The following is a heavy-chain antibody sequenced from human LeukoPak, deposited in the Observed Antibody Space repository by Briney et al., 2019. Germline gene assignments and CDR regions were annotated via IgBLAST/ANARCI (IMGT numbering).Heavy chain of an antibody. CDR3: ARHKTSGSGWYNFDY. CDR1: GGSISSSTSY. Sequence: PSETLSLTCTVSGGSISSSTSYWGWIRPPPGKGLEWIGSIYYSGSTYYNPSLKSRVTISVGTSKTHFSLKLSSVTAADTAVYYCARHKTSGSGWYNFDYCGQGTLVTVSS. D-gene: IGHD6-19*01. CDR2: IYYSGST. V-gene: IGHV4-39*01. J-gene: IGHJ4*02.